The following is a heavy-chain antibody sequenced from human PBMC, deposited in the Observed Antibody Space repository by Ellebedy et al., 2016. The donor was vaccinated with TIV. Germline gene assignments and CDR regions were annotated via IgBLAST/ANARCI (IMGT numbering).Heavy chain of an antibody. CDR2: ISAYNGNT. CDR3: AREGVWQQLVLGGNWFDP. V-gene: IGHV1-18*01. D-gene: IGHD6-13*01. J-gene: IGHJ5*02. Sequence: AASVKVSCKASGYTFTSYGISWVRQAPGQGLEWMGWISAYNGNTNYAQKFQGRVTMTRNTSISTAYMELSSLRSEDTAVYYCAREGVWQQLVLGGNWFDPWGQGTLVTVSS. CDR1: GYTFTSYG.